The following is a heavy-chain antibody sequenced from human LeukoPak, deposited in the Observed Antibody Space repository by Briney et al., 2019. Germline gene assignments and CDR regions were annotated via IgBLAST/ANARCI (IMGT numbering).Heavy chain of an antibody. J-gene: IGHJ4*02. CDR1: GYTFSSCA. CDR2: IDTNTGNP. Sequence: ASVKVSCKASGYTFSSCAINWVRQAPGQRLEYMGWIDTNTGNPTYAQGFTGRFVFSLDTSVSTAYLQISGLKAEDTAVYYCARGLSDYYYDSSGYPLWGQGTLVTVSS. V-gene: IGHV7-4-1*02. CDR3: ARGLSDYYYDSSGYPL. D-gene: IGHD3-22*01.